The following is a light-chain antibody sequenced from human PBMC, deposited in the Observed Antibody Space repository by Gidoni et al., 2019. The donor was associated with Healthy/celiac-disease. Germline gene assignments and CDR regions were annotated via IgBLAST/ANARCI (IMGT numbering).Light chain of an antibody. CDR1: HGISSY. Sequence: AIRMTQSPSSCSASTGDRVTITCRASHGISSYLAWYQQKPGKAPKLLIYAASTLQSGVPSRVSGSGSGTDFTLTISCLQSEDFATYYCQQYYSYPRTFGQGTKVEIK. V-gene: IGKV1-8*01. J-gene: IGKJ1*01. CDR2: AAS. CDR3: QQYYSYPRT.